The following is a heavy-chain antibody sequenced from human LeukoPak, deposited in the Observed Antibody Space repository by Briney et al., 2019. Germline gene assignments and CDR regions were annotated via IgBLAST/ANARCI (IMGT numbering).Heavy chain of an antibody. J-gene: IGHJ6*02. CDR1: GYTFTGYY. CDR3: ASRGGYDSDYSGMDV. CDR2: INPNSGGS. Sequence: ASVKVSCKASGYTFTGYYMHWVRQTPGQGLEWMGWINPNSGGSNYAQKFQGRVTMTRDTSTSTAYMELSRLRSDDTAVYYCASRGGYDSDYSGMDVWGQGTTVTVSS. V-gene: IGHV1-2*02. D-gene: IGHD5-12*01.